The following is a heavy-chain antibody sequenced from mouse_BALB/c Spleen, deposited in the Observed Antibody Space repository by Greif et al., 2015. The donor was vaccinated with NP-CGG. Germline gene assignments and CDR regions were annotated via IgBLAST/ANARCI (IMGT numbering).Heavy chain of an antibody. D-gene: IGHD1-1*01. CDR2: IYPSDSYT. CDR3: TRGDYYGSSLYYYAMDY. Sequence: VQLQQSGAELVRPGASVKLSCKASGYTFTSYWINWVKQRPGQGLEWIGNIYPSDSYTNYNQKFKDKATLTVDKSSSTAYMQLSSPTSEDSAVYYCTRGDYYGSSLYYYAMDYWGQGTSVTVSS. V-gene: IGHV1-69*02. CDR1: GYTFTSYW. J-gene: IGHJ4*01.